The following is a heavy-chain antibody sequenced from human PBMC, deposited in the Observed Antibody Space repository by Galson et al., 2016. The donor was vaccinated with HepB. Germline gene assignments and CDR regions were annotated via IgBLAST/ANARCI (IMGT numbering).Heavy chain of an antibody. Sequence: SLRLSCAASGFTFSDYYMTWVRQAPGKGLEWVSYISTSGSTIYYADSVKGRFTISRDNAKNSLYLQMNSLRAEDTAVYYCVTEPAPGKYRYFYFDYWGQGTLVTVSS. CDR3: VTEPAPGKYRYFYFDY. D-gene: IGHD3-16*02. J-gene: IGHJ4*02. V-gene: IGHV3-11*01. CDR2: ISTSGSTI. CDR1: GFTFSDYY.